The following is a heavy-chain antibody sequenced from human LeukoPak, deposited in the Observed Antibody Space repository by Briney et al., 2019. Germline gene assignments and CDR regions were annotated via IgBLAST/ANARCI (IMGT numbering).Heavy chain of an antibody. CDR1: GGSISSYY. J-gene: IGHJ4*02. Sequence: SETLSLTCTVSGGSISSYYWSWIRQPPGKGLEWIGYIYYSGSTNYNPSLKSRVTISVDTSKNQFSLKLSSATAADTAVYYCARLSPEGYYFDYWGQGTLVTVSS. CDR3: ARLSPEGYYFDY. CDR2: IYYSGST. V-gene: IGHV4-59*08.